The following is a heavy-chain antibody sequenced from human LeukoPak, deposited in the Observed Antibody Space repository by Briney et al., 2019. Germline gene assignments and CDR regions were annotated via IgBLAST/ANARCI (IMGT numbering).Heavy chain of an antibody. V-gene: IGHV4-59*12. CDR3: ARAYYDSSGYYGGWFDP. Sequence: PSETLSLTCTVSGGSISSYYWSWIRQPPGKGLEWIGYIYYSGSTNYNPSLKSRVTISVDTSKNQFSLKLSSVTAADTAVYYCARAYYDSSGYYGGWFDPWGRGTLVTVSS. J-gene: IGHJ5*02. D-gene: IGHD3-22*01. CDR2: IYYSGST. CDR1: GGSISSYY.